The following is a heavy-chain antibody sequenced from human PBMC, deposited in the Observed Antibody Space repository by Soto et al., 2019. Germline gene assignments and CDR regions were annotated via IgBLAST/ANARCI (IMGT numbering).Heavy chain of an antibody. CDR3: AREGGSSYFDY. Sequence: GGSLRLSCAASGFTFSDYYMSWIRQAPGKGLEWVSYISSSSSYTNYADSVKGRFTISRDNAKNSLYLQMNSLRAEDTAVYYCAREGGSSYFDYWGQGTLVTVSS. J-gene: IGHJ4*02. CDR1: GFTFSDYY. V-gene: IGHV3-11*06. CDR2: ISSSSSYT. D-gene: IGHD1-26*01.